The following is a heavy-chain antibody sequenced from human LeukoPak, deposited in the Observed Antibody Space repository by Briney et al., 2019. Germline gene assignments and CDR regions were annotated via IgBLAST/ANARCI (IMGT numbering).Heavy chain of an antibody. J-gene: IGHJ3*02. CDR3: AKDIRAPIAVAGTLNAFDI. V-gene: IGHV3-9*01. CDR2: SGSI. D-gene: IGHD6-19*01. Sequence: SGSIGYADSVKGRFTISRDNAKNSLYLQMNSLRAEDTALYYCAKDIRAPIAVAGTLNAFDIWGQGTMVTVSS.